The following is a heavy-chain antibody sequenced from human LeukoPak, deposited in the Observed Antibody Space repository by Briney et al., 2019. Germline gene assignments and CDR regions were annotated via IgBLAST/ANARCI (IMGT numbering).Heavy chain of an antibody. CDR1: GFTFSDYY. J-gene: IGHJ4*02. Sequence: GGSLRLSCAASGFTFSDYYMSWIRQAPGKGLEWVSYISSSGSTIYHADSVKGRFTISRDSAKNSLYLQMNSLRAEDTAVYYCARDLGYSGYDPRDYWGQGTLVTVSS. CDR2: ISSSGSTI. V-gene: IGHV3-11*04. CDR3: ARDLGYSGYDPRDY. D-gene: IGHD5-12*01.